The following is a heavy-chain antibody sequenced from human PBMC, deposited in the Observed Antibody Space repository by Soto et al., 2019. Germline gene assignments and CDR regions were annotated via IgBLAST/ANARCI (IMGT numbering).Heavy chain of an antibody. Sequence: EVQLVESGGGLVQSGGSLRLSCAASGYSFSNYWMHWVRQAPGKGLVWVSRTNEDGSRTDYADSVQGRFTISRDNANNALYLHMNSLRAEDTAIYYCSTDLSGQYDYWGQGVLVTASS. CDR3: STDLSGQYDY. V-gene: IGHV3-74*01. CDR2: TNEDGSRT. CDR1: GYSFSNYW. D-gene: IGHD3-16*02. J-gene: IGHJ4*02.